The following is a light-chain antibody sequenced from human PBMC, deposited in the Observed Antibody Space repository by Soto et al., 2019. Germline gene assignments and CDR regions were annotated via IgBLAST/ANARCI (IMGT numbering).Light chain of an antibody. V-gene: IGKV3-15*01. CDR2: GAS. CDR3: QQYNNWTRDLT. CDR1: QSVSSN. J-gene: IGKJ4*01. Sequence: EIVMTQSPATLSVSPGERATLSCRASQSVSSNLAWYQQKPGQAPRLLIYGASTRATGIPARFSGSGSGTEFTLTISSLQSEDFAVYYCQQYNNWTRDLTFGGGTKVEIK.